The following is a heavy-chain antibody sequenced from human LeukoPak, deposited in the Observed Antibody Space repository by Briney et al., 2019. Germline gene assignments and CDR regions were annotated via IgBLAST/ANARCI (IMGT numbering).Heavy chain of an antibody. D-gene: IGHD5-18*01. Sequence: VASVKVSCKASGYTFTSYGFNWVRQAPGQGFEWMGWISAYNGNTNYAQKLQGRVTMTTDTSTSTAYMELRSLRSDDTAVYYCAVSGGGYTYVYSWGQGTLVTVSS. V-gene: IGHV1-18*01. CDR3: AVSGGGYTYVYS. CDR1: GYTFTSYG. J-gene: IGHJ4*02. CDR2: ISAYNGNT.